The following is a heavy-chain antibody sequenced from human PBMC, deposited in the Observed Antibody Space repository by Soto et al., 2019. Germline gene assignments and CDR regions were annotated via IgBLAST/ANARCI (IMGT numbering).Heavy chain of an antibody. CDR1: GYTFTSYG. CDR3: ARVGSRITMIVVAKGHDY. D-gene: IGHD3-22*01. CDR2: ISAYNGNT. Sequence: QVQLVQSGAEVKKPGASVKVSCKACGYTFTSYGISWVRQAPGQGLEWMGWISAYNGNTNYAQKLQGRVTMTTDTARSTAYMELRSLRSDDTAVYYCARVGSRITMIVVAKGHDYWGQGTLVTVSS. J-gene: IGHJ4*02. V-gene: IGHV1-18*01.